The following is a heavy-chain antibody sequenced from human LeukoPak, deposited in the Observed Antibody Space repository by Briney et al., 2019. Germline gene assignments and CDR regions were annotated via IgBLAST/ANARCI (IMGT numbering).Heavy chain of an antibody. CDR2: TYYKSKWYN. CDR1: GDIVSSNSAT. CDR3: ARSHNGYVDY. V-gene: IGHV6-1*01. Sequence: SQTLSLTCAISGDIVSSNSATWNWISQSPSRGLEWLGRTYYKSKWYNEYAISVRSRITINPDTSKNQFSLQLNSVTPEDTAVYYCARSHNGYVDYWGQGTLVTVSS. D-gene: IGHD2-8*01. J-gene: IGHJ4*02.